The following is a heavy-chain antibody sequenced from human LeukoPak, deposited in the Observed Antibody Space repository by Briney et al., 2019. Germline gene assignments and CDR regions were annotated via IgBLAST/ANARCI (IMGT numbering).Heavy chain of an antibody. D-gene: IGHD6-19*01. CDR1: GYTFNSHY. Sequence: ASVKVSCKAPGYTFNSHYMHWVRQAPGQGLEWMGIINPSGGSTSYAQKFQGRVTMTRATSTSTVYMELSSLRSEDTAVYYCARDGSGWHTFDYWGQGTLVTVSS. CDR3: ARDGSGWHTFDY. J-gene: IGHJ4*02. CDR2: INPSGGST. V-gene: IGHV1-46*02.